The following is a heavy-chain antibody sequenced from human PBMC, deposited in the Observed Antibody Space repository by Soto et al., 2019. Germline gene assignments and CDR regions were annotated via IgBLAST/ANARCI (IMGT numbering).Heavy chain of an antibody. Sequence: QVQLQESGPGLVRPSGTLSLTYAVSGDSISSENWWSWVRQPPGKGLEWLGDIYHNGNTNDNPSLKSRVSISVDKSKNLISLKLSFVTAADTAVYYCARGDVGSSSFDDWGQGVLVTVSS. J-gene: IGHJ4*02. CDR2: IYHNGNT. D-gene: IGHD6-6*01. V-gene: IGHV4-4*02. CDR3: ARGDVGSSSFDD. CDR1: GDSISSENW.